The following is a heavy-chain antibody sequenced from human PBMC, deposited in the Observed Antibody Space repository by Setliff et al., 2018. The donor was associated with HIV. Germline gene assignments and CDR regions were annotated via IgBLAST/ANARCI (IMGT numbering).Heavy chain of an antibody. J-gene: IGHJ4*02. CDR1: GGSIRSDGYY. CDR3: ARGRYYREISDSLFDF. D-gene: IGHD3-16*01. Sequence: SETLSLTCSVSGGSIRSDGYYWNWIRQHPEKGLEWIGYIYNNGRTYYNPSLESRLMMSIDPSKNQFSLNLRSVTVADTAVYYCARGRYYREISDSLFDFGGQGTLVTVSS. CDR2: IYNNGRT. V-gene: IGHV4-31*03.